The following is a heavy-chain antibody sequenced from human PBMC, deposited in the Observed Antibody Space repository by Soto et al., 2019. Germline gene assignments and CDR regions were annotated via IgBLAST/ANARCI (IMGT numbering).Heavy chain of an antibody. CDR1: GYSFTSYW. CDR2: IYPGDSDT. V-gene: IGHV5-51*01. J-gene: IGHJ4*02. CDR3: ATFTPYCGGNCYFDY. Sequence: PGESLKISCKGSGYSFTSYWIGWVRQMPGKGLEWMGIIYPGDSDTRYSPSFQGQVTISADKSISTAYLQWSSLKASDTAMYYSATFTPYCGGNCYFDYWGQGTLVTVSS. D-gene: IGHD2-21*02.